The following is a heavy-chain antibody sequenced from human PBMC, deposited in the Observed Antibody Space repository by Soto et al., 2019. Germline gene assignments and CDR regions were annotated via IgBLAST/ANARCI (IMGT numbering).Heavy chain of an antibody. V-gene: IGHV3-30*18. J-gene: IGHJ4*02. CDR2: ILYDGNNK. D-gene: IGHD5-18*01. Sequence: GGSLRLSCAASGFTFSSHAMHWVRQAPGKGLEWVAVILYDGNNKYYEDSVKGRFTISRDTSKNTLYLQINSLRAEDTAVYYCAKDGGAYSYADSTKYFDCWGQGTLVTVSS. CDR3: AKDGGAYSYADSTKYFDC. CDR1: GFTFSSHA.